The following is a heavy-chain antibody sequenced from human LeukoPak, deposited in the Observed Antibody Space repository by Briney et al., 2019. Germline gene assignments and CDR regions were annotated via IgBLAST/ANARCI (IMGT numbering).Heavy chain of an antibody. CDR2: IRYDGNNK. V-gene: IGHV3-30*02. CDR3: TRIDSSGYYFYY. CDR1: GFIFSSYD. D-gene: IGHD3-22*01. Sequence: GGALRLSCAASGFIFSSYDMHWVRQAPGKGLDWVALIRYDGNNKYYADSVTGRFTISRDNSKNTLYLQMNSLRVDDTALYYCTRIDSSGYYFYYWGQGTLVTVSS. J-gene: IGHJ4*02.